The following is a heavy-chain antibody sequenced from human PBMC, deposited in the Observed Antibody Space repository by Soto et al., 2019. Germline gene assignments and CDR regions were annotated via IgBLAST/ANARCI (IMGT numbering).Heavy chain of an antibody. CDR1: GYTFTSYG. V-gene: IGHV1-18*01. CDR2: ISAYNGNT. D-gene: IGHD3-3*01. J-gene: IGHJ4*02. CDR3: ARCIRYYAFWSGYCYDS. Sequence: ASVKVSCKASGYTFTSYGISWVRQAPGQGLEWMGWISAYNGNTNYAQKLQGRVTMTTDTSTSTAYMELRSLRSDDTAVYYCARCIRYYAFWSGYCYDSWGQGTLVTVSS.